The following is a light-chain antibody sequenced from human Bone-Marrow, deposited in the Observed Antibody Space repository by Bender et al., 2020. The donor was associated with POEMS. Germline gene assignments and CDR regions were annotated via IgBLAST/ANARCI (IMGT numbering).Light chain of an antibody. V-gene: IGLV2-11*01. CDR3: QSYDITLTGAV. Sequence: QSALTQPRSVSGSPGQSVTISCTGTSSDVGGYNYVSWYQQHPGKAPRLIIYDVSNRPSGVPGRFSGSKSDTSASLVITGLQAEDEADYYCQSYDITLTGAVFGGGTKLTVL. J-gene: IGLJ3*02. CDR2: DVS. CDR1: SSDVGGYNY.